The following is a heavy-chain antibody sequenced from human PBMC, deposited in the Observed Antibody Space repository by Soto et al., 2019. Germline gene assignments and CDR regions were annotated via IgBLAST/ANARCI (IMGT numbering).Heavy chain of an antibody. CDR2: IHHDTGT. D-gene: IGHD2-2*01. CDR1: GGPISSNNW. Sequence: QVQLQESGPGLVEPSGTLSLTCAVSGGPISSNNWWSWVRQPPGKGLEWIGEIHHDTGTNYNTSLRSXXTRSVDKSKTQLSLNLNSVTAADAALYYCARMPYSSYAMDVWGQGTTVTVSS. V-gene: IGHV4-4*02. CDR3: ARMPYSSYAMDV. J-gene: IGHJ6*02.